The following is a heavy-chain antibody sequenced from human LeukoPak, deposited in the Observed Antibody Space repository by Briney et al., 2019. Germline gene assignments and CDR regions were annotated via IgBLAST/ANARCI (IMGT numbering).Heavy chain of an antibody. V-gene: IGHV1-8*01. CDR2: MNPNSGNT. J-gene: IGHJ6*02. D-gene: IGHD4-17*01. CDR1: GYTFTSYD. CDR3: AREEHGDYDYYYGMDV. Sequence: AASVKVSCKASGYTFTSYDINWVRQATGQGLEWMGWMNPNSGNTGYAQKFQGRVTMTRNTSISTAYMELSSLRSEDTAVYYCAREEHGDYDYYYGMDVWGQGTTVTAS.